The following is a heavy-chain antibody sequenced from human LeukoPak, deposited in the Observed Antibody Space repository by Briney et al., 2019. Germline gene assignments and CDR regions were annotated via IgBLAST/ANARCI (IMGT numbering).Heavy chain of an antibody. CDR2: FYTSGHT. J-gene: IGHJ6*03. CDR1: GGSMKSGSYY. V-gene: IGHV4-61*09. D-gene: IGHD5-18*01. CDR3: ARGLHGYSYGYVPWELYSYMDV. Sequence: NPSETLSLTCTVSGGSMKSGSYYWTWIRQPAGKGLEWIGHFYTSGHTHYNPSLKSRVTISVDTSKNQFSLKMNSVTAADTAVYYCARGLHGYSYGYVPWELYSYMDVWGKGTTVSISS.